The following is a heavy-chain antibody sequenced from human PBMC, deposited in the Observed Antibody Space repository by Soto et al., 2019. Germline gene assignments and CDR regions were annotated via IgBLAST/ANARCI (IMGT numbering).Heavy chain of an antibody. CDR3: ARAYGKGYFDY. V-gene: IGHV3-30-3*01. D-gene: IGHD3-10*01. J-gene: IGHJ4*02. CDR2: ISYDGSNK. CDR1: GFTFSSYA. Sequence: QVQLVESGGGVVQPGRSLRLSCAASGFTFSSYAMHWVRQAPGNGLEWVAVISYDGSNKYYADSVKGRFTISRDNSKNTLYLQMNSLRAEDTAVYYCARAYGKGYFDYWGQGTLVTVSS.